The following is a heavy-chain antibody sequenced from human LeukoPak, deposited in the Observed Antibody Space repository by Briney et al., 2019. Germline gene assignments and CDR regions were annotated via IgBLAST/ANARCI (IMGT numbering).Heavy chain of an antibody. CDR2: INPTSGGK. CDR1: EYTFTGYY. J-gene: IGHJ5*02. CDR3: ARGLATVVTS. D-gene: IGHD4-23*01. Sequence: ASVKVSCTASEYTFTGYYMNWVRQPPGQGLEWMGWINPTSGGKTYAQKFRGGATMTRNTSISTAYMELSSLRSEDTAVYYCARGLATVVTSWGQGTLVTVSS. V-gene: IGHV1-2*02.